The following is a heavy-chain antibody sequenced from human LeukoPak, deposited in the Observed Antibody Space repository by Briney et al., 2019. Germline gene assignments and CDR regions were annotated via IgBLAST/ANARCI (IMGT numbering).Heavy chain of an antibody. V-gene: IGHV5-51*01. CDR1: RYNFPIFW. J-gene: IGHJ3*01. Sequence: GESLKISCKGSRYNFPIFWIGWVRQMPGKGLEWMGIIYSGDSDTRYSPSFQGQVTISADKSISTAYLHWSSLRASDTAMYYCVRGPTSDAFDVWGQGTMVTISS. CDR2: IYSGDSDT. CDR3: VRGPTSDAFDV.